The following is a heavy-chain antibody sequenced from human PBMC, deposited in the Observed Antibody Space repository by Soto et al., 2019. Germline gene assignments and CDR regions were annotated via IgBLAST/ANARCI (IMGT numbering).Heavy chain of an antibody. V-gene: IGHV4-34*01. Sequence: SETLSLTCAVYGGSFSGYYWSWIRQPPGKGLEWIGEINHSGSTNYNPSLKSRVTISVDTSKNQFSLKLSSVTAADTAVYYCARRWGYYYGSGSSSYYSYYYMYVWGKGTTVTVSS. CDR2: INHSGST. J-gene: IGHJ6*03. CDR3: ARRWGYYYGSGSSSYYSYYYMYV. D-gene: IGHD3-10*01. CDR1: GGSFSGYY.